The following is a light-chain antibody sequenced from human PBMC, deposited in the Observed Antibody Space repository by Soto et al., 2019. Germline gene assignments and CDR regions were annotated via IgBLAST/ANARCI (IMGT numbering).Light chain of an antibody. CDR2: GVS. Sequence: ERVMTKSPVTLSVSPGESVTLSCRASQSVGTNLAWYQQKPGQAPSLLIYGVSTRATGIPTRFSGSGSGTDFTLTISSLEPEDFAVYYCQQRSNWPRTFGQGTKVDIK. CDR3: QQRSNWPRT. J-gene: IGKJ1*01. CDR1: QSVGTN. V-gene: IGKV3-11*01.